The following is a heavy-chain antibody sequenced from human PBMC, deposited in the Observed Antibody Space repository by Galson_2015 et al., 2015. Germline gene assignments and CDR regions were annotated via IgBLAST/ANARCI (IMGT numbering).Heavy chain of an antibody. CDR2: ISYDGSNK. CDR3: ARDPNNWNYFGHGHYFDY. J-gene: IGHJ4*02. V-gene: IGHV3-30-3*01. D-gene: IGHD1-7*01. CDR1: GFTFSSYA. Sequence: SLRLSCAASGFTFSSYAMHWVRQAPGKGLEWVAVISYDGSNKYYADSVKGRFTISRDNSKNTLYLQMNSLRAEDTAVYHCARDPNNWNYFGHGHYFDYWGQGTLVTVSS.